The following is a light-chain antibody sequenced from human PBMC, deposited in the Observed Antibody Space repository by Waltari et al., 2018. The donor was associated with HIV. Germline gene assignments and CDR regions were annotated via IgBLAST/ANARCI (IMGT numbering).Light chain of an antibody. CDR3: CSFAGTYTYV. CDR2: DVN. V-gene: IGLV2-11*01. J-gene: IGLJ1*01. CDR1: STGVRGYNY. Sequence: QSALTQPRSVSGSPGQSVTISCTGPSTGVRGYNYVSWYQHHPGNAPKLMIFDVNKRPSGVPDRFSGSKSGNTASLTISGLQAEYEADYYCCSFAGTYTYVFGTGTKVIVL.